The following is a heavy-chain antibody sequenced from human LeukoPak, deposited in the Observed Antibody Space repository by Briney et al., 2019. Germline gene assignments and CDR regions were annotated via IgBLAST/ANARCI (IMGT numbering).Heavy chain of an antibody. CDR3: ARRRTGLSRDGYNGKDYYYYYMDV. V-gene: IGHV1-2*02. J-gene: IGHJ6*03. CDR1: GYTFTGYF. Sequence: GASVKVSCKASGYTFTGYFMHWVRQAPGQGLEWMGWINPNSGGTNYAQKFQGRVTMTRDTSISTACMELSRLRSDDTAVYYCARRRTGLSRDGYNGKDYYYYYMDVWGKGTTVTISS. D-gene: IGHD5-24*01. CDR2: INPNSGGT.